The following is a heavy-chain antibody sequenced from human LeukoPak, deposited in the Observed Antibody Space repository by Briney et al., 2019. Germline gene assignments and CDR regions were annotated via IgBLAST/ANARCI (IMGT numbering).Heavy chain of an antibody. CDR2: IYHSGST. Sequence: SETLSLTCTVSGYSISSGYYWGWIRQPPGKGLEWIGSIYHSGSTYYNPSLKSRVTISVDTSKNQFSLKLSSLTAADTAVYYCAREYSSSSYFDYWGQGTLVTVSS. CDR1: GYSISSGYY. D-gene: IGHD6-6*01. CDR3: AREYSSSSYFDY. V-gene: IGHV4-38-2*02. J-gene: IGHJ4*02.